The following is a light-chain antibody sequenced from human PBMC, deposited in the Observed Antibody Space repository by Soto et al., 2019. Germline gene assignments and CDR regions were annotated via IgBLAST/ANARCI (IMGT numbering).Light chain of an antibody. CDR3: GSYSNSDSLGV. CDR1: SSDVGTYKY. CDR2: EVS. Sequence: QSALTQPASVSGSPGQSITISCTGTSSDVGTYKYVSWYQQHPGKAPKLILFEVSSRPSGVSRRFSGSKYGNRASLTISGLQPEDEADYYCGSYSNSDSLGVFGGGTKVTVL. V-gene: IGLV2-14*01. J-gene: IGLJ3*02.